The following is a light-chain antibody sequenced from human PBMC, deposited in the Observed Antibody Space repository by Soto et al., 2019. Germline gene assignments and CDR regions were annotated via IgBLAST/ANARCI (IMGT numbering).Light chain of an antibody. Sequence: IVLTQSPGTLSLSPGETATLSCRASESLSPHSIAWYQQKPGQAPRLLIYGPSGRATGIPDRISGSGSGTDFTLTISSLQSEDFAVYYRQQYNNWPPWTFGQGTKVDI. CDR3: QQYNNWPPWT. CDR2: GPS. J-gene: IGKJ1*01. V-gene: IGKV3-20*01. CDR1: ESLSPHS.